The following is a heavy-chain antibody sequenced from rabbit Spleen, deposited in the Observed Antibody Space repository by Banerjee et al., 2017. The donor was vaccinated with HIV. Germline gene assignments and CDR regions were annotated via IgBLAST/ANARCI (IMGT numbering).Heavy chain of an antibody. CDR1: GFSFSSSYW. Sequence: QSLEESGGDLVKPGASLTLTCKVSGFSFSSSYWMWWVRQAPGKGLEWIAHISDGGSTYYASWAKGRFTISKTSSTTVTLQMTSLTAADTATYFCARNYYTYGYAGVAYALNLWGPGTLVTVS. CDR3: ARNYYTYGYAGVAYALNL. V-gene: IGHV1S40*01. CDR2: ISDGGST. J-gene: IGHJ4*01. D-gene: IGHD6-1*01.